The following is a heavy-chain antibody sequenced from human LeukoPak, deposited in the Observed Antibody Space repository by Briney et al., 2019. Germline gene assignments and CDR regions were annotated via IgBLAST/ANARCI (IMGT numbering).Heavy chain of an antibody. J-gene: IGHJ6*04. D-gene: IGHD2-2*01. CDR1: GFTFSSYW. CDR3: ARDQGTRIVVVPAYDYYYGMDV. Sequence: GGSLRLSCAASGFTFSSYWMSWVRQAPGKGLEWVAKIKQDGSEKYYVDSVKGRFTISRDNAKNSLYLQMNSLRAEDTAVYYCARDQGTRIVVVPAYDYYYGMDVWGKGTTVTVSS. V-gene: IGHV3-7*03. CDR2: IKQDGSEK.